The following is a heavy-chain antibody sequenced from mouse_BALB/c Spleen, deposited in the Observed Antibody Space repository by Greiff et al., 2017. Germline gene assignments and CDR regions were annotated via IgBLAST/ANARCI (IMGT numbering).Heavy chain of an antibody. CDR1: GFTIKDTY. J-gene: IGHJ4*01. CDR3: ARRLRLEYYAMDY. CDR2: IDPANGNT. D-gene: IGHD1-2*01. V-gene: IGHV14-3*02. Sequence: EVQLQQSGAELVKPGASVKLSCTASGFTIKDTYMHWVKQRPEQGLEWIGRIDPANGNTKYDPKFQGKATITAATSSNTAYLHLSSLTSEDTAVYYCARRLRLEYYAMDYWGQGTSVTVSS.